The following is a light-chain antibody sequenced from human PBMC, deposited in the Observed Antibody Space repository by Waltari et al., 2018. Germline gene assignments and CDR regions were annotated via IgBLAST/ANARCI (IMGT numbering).Light chain of an antibody. CDR2: DVN. CDR3: NSYTRTSTLYV. CDR1: NSDIHSPSC. Sequence: QSVLTQPDSVSGPPGQSNHISCTATNSDIHSPSCIYWYQNPPGKAPKVIIYDVNNRPSGVSDRFSGSKSGNTASLTISGLQADDEADYYCNSYTRTSTLYVFGSGTTVTVI. V-gene: IGLV2-14*03. J-gene: IGLJ1*01.